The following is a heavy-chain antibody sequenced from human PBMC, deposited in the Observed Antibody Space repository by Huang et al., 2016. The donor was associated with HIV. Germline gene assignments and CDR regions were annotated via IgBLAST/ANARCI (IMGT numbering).Heavy chain of an antibody. D-gene: IGHD3-22*01. CDR2: IIPIFGTA. V-gene: IGHV1-69*13. CDR1: GGSFRSYA. J-gene: IGHJ4*02. Sequence: QVQLVQSGAEVKKPGSSVKVSCKASGGSFRSYAISWVRQAPGRVREGMGGIIPIFGTANYAQKFQGRVTITADESTSTAYMELSSLRSEDTAVYYCARARGYYDSSVSYYFDYWGQGTLVTVSS. CDR3: ARARGYYDSSVSYYFDY.